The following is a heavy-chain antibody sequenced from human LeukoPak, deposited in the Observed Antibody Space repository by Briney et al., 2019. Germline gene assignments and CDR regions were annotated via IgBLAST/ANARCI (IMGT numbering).Heavy chain of an antibody. CDR1: GYTFTSYG. CDR3: ARDGQIWSGYLTYYYYYYMDV. J-gene: IGHJ6*03. Sequence: ASVKVSCKASGYTFTSYGISWVRQAPGQGLEWMGWISAYNGNTNYAQKLQGRVTMTTDTSTSTAYVELRSLRSDDTAVYYCARDGQIWSGYLTYYYYYYMDVWGKGTTVTVSS. D-gene: IGHD3-3*01. CDR2: ISAYNGNT. V-gene: IGHV1-18*01.